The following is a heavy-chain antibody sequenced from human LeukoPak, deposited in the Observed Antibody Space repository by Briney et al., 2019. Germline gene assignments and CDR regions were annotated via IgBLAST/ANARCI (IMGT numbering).Heavy chain of an antibody. CDR2: IYYSGST. CDR1: GGSISSGDYY. J-gene: IGHJ6*02. Sequence: SQTLSLTCTVSGGSISSGDYYWTWIRQPPGKGLEWIGYIYYSGSTYYNPSLKSPVTISVDTSKNQFSLKLSSVTAADTAVYYCARGGGEAVTTGYYYYGMDVWGQGTTVTVSS. V-gene: IGHV4-30-4*01. CDR3: ARGGGEAVTTGYYYYGMDV. D-gene: IGHD4-17*01.